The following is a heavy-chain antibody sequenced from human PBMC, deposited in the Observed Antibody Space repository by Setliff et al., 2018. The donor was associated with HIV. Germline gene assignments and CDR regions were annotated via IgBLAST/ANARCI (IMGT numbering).Heavy chain of an antibody. V-gene: IGHV3-7*03. CDR3: ARGPLHGATIIRGSGPTHYYYYMDV. CDR2: INQDGSEK. Sequence: PGGSLRLSCVSSEFTFSRYWMTWVRQAPGKGLEWLANINQDGSEKYHVDSVKGRFIISRDNAKNSLSLQMNSLSVEDTAVYYCARGPLHGATIIRGSGPTHYYYYMDVWGKGTTVTVSS. CDR1: EFTFSRYW. D-gene: IGHD5-12*01. J-gene: IGHJ6*03.